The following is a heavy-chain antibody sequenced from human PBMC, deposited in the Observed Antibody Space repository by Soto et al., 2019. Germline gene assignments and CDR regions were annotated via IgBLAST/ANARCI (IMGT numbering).Heavy chain of an antibody. D-gene: IGHD5-18*01. J-gene: IGHJ6*02. CDR1: GGTFSSYA. CDR3: ASGRGYSYGYGYYYYGMDV. V-gene: IGHV1-69*13. CDR2: IIPIFGTA. Sequence: SVKVSCKASGGTFSSYAISWVRQAPGQGLEWMGGIIPIFGTANYAQKFQGRVTITADESTSTAYMELSSLRSEDTAVYYCASGRGYSYGYGYYYYGMDVWGQGTLVTVS.